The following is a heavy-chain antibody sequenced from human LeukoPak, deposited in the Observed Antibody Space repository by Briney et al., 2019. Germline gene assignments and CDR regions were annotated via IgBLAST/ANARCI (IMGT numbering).Heavy chain of an antibody. Sequence: SETLSLTCTVSGGSISSGGYYWSWIRQHPGKGLEWIGYIYYSGSTYYNPSLKSRVTISVDTSKNQFSLKLSSVTAADTAVYYCARGYGGNFEFDYWGQGTLVTASS. CDR1: GGSISSGGYY. D-gene: IGHD4-23*01. J-gene: IGHJ4*02. CDR2: IYYSGST. CDR3: ARGYGGNFEFDY. V-gene: IGHV4-31*03.